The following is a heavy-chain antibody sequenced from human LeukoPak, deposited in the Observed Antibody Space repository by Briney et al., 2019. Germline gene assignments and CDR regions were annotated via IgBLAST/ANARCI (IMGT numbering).Heavy chain of an antibody. V-gene: IGHV3-23*01. J-gene: IGHJ3*02. CDR1: GFTFSSYA. Sequence: PGGSLRLSCAASGFTFSSYAMSGGRQAPGKGLEWGSGITGSARSTYSADSVKGRFTISRDNSKTTLYLQMNSLRVEDTAVYYCAKGQTVRWLRDASDIWGKGTMVTVSS. D-gene: IGHD5-24*01. CDR2: ITGSARST. CDR3: AKGQTVRWLRDASDI.